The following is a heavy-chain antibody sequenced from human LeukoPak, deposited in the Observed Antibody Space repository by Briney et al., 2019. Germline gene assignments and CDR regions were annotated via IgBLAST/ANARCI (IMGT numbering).Heavy chain of an antibody. V-gene: IGHV4-59*06. CDR3: AREYMDTVAYYYYYMDV. CDR1: GGSISSYY. D-gene: IGHD5-12*01. Sequence: SETLPLTCTVSGGSISSYYWSWIRQHPGKGLEWIGYIYYSGSTYYNPSLKSRVTISVDTSKNQSSLKLSSVTAADTAVYYCAREYMDTVAYYYYYMDVWGKGTTVTVSS. J-gene: IGHJ6*03. CDR2: IYYSGST.